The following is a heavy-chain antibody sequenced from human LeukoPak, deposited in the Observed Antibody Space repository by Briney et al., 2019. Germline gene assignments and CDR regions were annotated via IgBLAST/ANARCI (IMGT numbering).Heavy chain of an antibody. CDR2: INHSGST. J-gene: IGHJ5*02. CDR3: ARFRGKAAGSLWFDP. CDR1: GGSFSGYY. D-gene: IGHD6-13*01. V-gene: IGHV4-34*01. Sequence: SSETLSLTCAVYGGSFSGYYWSWIRQPLGKGLEWIGEINHSGSTNYNPSLKSRVTISADTSKNQFSLKLSSVTAADTAVYYCARFRGKAAGSLWFDPWGQGTLVTVSS.